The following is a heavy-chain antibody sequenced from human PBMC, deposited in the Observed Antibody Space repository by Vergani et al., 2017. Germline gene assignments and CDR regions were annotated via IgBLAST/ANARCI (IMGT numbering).Heavy chain of an antibody. J-gene: IGHJ3*02. Sequence: QVQLVKSGAEVKKPGSSVKVSCKASGGTFSSYAISWVRQAPGQGLEWMGGIIPIFGTANYAQKFQGRVTITADKSTSTAYMVLRSLRSEDTAVYYYATEAGLGIAVAGTGYAFDIWGQGTVVTVSS. D-gene: IGHD6-13*01. CDR1: GGTFSSYA. CDR2: IIPIFGTA. CDR3: ATEAGLGIAVAGTGYAFDI. V-gene: IGHV1-69*06.